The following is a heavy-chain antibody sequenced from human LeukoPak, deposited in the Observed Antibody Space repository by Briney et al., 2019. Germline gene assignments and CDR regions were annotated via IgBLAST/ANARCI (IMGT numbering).Heavy chain of an antibody. V-gene: IGHV4-39*07. CDR3: ARGPGSSSGRLDY. CDR2: INHSGST. J-gene: IGHJ4*02. Sequence: PSETLSLTCTVSGGSISSSSYYWGWIRQPPGKGLEWIGEINHSGSTNYNPSLKSRVTISVDTSKNQFSLKLSSVTAADTAVYYCARGPGSSSGRLDYWGQGTLVTVSS. D-gene: IGHD3-10*01. CDR1: GGSISSSSYY.